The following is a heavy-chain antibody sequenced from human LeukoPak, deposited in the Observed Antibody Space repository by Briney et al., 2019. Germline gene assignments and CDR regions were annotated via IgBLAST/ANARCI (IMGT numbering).Heavy chain of an antibody. CDR2: INPNSGGT. V-gene: IGHV1-2*02. Sequence: GSSVKVSCKASGCTFTDYYVHWVRQAPGQGLESMGWINPNSGGTYFAPKFQGRVTMTRDTSISTAYMELSSLRSDDTAVYYCARVDITVYYYYGMDLWGQGTTVTVSS. CDR3: ARVDITVYYYYGMDL. J-gene: IGHJ6*02. CDR1: GCTFTDYY. D-gene: IGHD3/OR15-3a*01.